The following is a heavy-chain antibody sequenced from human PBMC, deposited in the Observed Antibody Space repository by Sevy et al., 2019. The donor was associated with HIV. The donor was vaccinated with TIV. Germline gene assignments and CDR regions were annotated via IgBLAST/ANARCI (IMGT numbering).Heavy chain of an antibody. V-gene: IGHV3-21*01. CDR1: GFTFSYYD. CDR3: AKDGAYYGSDGMDV. Sequence: GGSLRLSCVASGFTFSYYDLNWVRQAPGKGLEWVSSISSGSSNIYYADSVKGRFTISRDKAENSLFLQMNSLRAEDTAVYYCAKDGAYYGSDGMDVWGQGTTVTVSS. D-gene: IGHD3-10*01. J-gene: IGHJ6*02. CDR2: ISSGSSNI.